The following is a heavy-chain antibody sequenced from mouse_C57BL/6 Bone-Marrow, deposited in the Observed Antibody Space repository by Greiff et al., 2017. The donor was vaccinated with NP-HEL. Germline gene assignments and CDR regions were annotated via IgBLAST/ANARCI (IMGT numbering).Heavy chain of an antibody. CDR1: GYTFTSYG. CDR3: AREDLWPREYYAMDY. CDR2: IYPRSGNT. D-gene: IGHD1-1*02. Sequence: VQLQQSGAELARPGASVKLSCKASGYTFTSYGISWVKQRTGQGLEWIGEIYPRSGNTYYNEKFKGKATLTADKSSSTAYMELRSLTSEDSAVYFCAREDLWPREYYAMDYWGQGTSVTVSS. J-gene: IGHJ4*01. V-gene: IGHV1-81*01.